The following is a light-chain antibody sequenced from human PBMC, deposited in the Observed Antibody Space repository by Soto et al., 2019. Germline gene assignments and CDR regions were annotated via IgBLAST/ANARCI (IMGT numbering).Light chain of an antibody. CDR3: QQRHSYPIT. J-gene: IGKJ5*01. Sequence: IQLTQSPSSLSASVGDRVPITCRASPGISSLLVGYQQIPGRAPKLLLSAASTLQSGVPSRFTGSGSGTDFTLTIASLQPEDFATYYCQQRHSYPITFGQGTRLEIK. CDR1: PGISSL. V-gene: IGKV1-9*01. CDR2: AAS.